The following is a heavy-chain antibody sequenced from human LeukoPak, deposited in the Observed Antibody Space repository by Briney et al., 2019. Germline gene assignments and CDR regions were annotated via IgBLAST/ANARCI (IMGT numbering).Heavy chain of an antibody. CDR1: GFTFSSYA. Sequence: PGGSLRLSCAASGFTFSSYAMSWVRQAPGKGLEWVSAISGSGGSTYYADSVKGRFTISRDNSKNTLYLQMNSLRAEDTAVYYCARNRAYYYYGMDVWGQGTTVTVSS. J-gene: IGHJ6*02. CDR2: ISGSGGST. V-gene: IGHV3-23*01. CDR3: ARNRAYYYYGMDV.